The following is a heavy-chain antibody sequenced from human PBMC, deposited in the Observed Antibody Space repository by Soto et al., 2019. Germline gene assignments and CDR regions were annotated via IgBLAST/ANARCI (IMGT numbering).Heavy chain of an antibody. D-gene: IGHD6-13*01. J-gene: IGHJ3*02. CDR1: GFTFSSYA. Sequence: GGSLRLSCAASGFTFSSYAMSWVRQAPGKGLEWVSAISGSGGSTYYADSVKGRFTISRDNSKNTLYLQMNSLRAEDTAVYYCAKDNSGIAAAGGAFDIWGQGTMVTVSS. CDR2: ISGSGGST. V-gene: IGHV3-23*01. CDR3: AKDNSGIAAAGGAFDI.